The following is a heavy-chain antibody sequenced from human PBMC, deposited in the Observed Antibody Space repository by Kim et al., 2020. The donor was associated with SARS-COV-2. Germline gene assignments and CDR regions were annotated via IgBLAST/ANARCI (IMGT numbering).Heavy chain of an antibody. D-gene: IGHD5-18*01. V-gene: IGHV3-21*01. CDR3: ARRGGQIQLWLRGGMDV. Sequence: GKGRFTISRDNAKNSLYRQMNSLRAEDTAVYYCARRGGQIQLWLRGGMDVWGQGTTVTVSS. J-gene: IGHJ6*02.